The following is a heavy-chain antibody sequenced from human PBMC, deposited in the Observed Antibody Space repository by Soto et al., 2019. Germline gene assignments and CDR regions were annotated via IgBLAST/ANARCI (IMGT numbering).Heavy chain of an antibody. D-gene: IGHD1-26*01. J-gene: IGHJ1*01. CDR2: IYHSGST. CDR1: GGSISSYY. CDR3: ARSTYYEYFQH. V-gene: IGHV4-59*01. Sequence: SETLSLTCTVSGGSISSYYWSWIRQPPGKGLEWIAYIYHSGSTNYNPSLKSRVTISVDTSRDQFSLKLTSVTPADTAVYYCARSTYYEYFQHWGQGALVTVSS.